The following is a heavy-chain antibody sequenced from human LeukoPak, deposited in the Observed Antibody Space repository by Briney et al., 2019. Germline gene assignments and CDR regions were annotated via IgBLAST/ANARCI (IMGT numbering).Heavy chain of an antibody. CDR2: INHSGST. D-gene: IGHD3-3*01. J-gene: IGHJ1*01. CDR3: ASRRITIFGVVTRGYFQH. V-gene: IGHV4-34*01. Sequence: PSETLSLTCAVYGGSLSGYYWSWIRQPPGKGLEWIGEINHSGSTNYNPSLKSRVTISVDTSKNQFSLKLSSVTAADTAVYYCASRRITIFGVVTRGYFQHWGQGTLVTVSS. CDR1: GGSLSGYY.